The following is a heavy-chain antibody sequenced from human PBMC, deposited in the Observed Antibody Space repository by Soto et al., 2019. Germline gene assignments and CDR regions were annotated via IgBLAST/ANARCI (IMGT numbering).Heavy chain of an antibody. J-gene: IGHJ4*02. CDR3: AKPGPVTARIRFDY. D-gene: IGHD2-21*02. V-gene: IGHV3-23*01. Sequence: EVQLLESGGGSAQPGGSLRLSCAGSGFTFYAYAMSWVRQAPGKGLEWVSGIIARGDTKYIESVKGRFTISRDNSRNTLYFQMNSLSPDDTAVYYCAKPGPVTARIRFDYWGQGALVTVSS. CDR1: GFTFYAYA. CDR2: IIARGDT.